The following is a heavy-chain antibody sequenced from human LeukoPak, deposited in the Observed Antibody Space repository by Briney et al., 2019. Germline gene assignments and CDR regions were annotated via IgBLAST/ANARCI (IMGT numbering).Heavy chain of an antibody. CDR1: GFTFATSA. D-gene: IGHD4-17*01. CDR3: AATLSVTTGSTYYGMDV. V-gene: IGHV1-58*01. Sequence: GASVKVSCKASGFTFATSAVQWVRQARGQRLEWIGWIVVGSGSTNCAQKFQERVTITRDMSTSTAYMELSSLRSEDTAVYYCAATLSVTTGSTYYGMDVWGQGTTVTVSS. J-gene: IGHJ6*02. CDR2: IVVGSGST.